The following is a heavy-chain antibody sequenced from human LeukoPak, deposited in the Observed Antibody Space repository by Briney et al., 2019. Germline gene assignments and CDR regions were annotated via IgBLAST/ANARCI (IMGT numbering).Heavy chain of an antibody. CDR3: ARPVLRFLEWRKDYYFDY. J-gene: IGHJ4*02. D-gene: IGHD3-3*01. CDR2: INPNSGGT. Sequence: GASVKVSCKASGYTFTGYYMHWVRQAPGQGLEWMGWINPNSGGTNYAQKFQGRVTMTRDTSISTAYMELSRLRSDDTAVYYCARPVLRFLEWRKDYYFDYWGQGTLVTVSS. CDR1: GYTFTGYY. V-gene: IGHV1-2*02.